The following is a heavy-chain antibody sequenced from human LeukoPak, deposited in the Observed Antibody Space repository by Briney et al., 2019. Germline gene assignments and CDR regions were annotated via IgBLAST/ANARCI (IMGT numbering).Heavy chain of an antibody. CDR2: ISNDGSKK. CDR1: GFTFSNYA. D-gene: IGHD6-19*01. Sequence: GRSLRLSCAASGFTFSNYAMHWVRQAPGKGLGWVAVISNDGSKKNYADSVKGRFTISRDNSKNTLYLQMNSLRAEDTALFYCAREGTSGLSFDYWGQGTLVTVSS. J-gene: IGHJ4*02. V-gene: IGHV3-30-3*01. CDR3: AREGTSGLSFDY.